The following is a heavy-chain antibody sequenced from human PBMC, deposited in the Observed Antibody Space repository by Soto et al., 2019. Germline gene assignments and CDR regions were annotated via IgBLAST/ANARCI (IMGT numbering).Heavy chain of an antibody. Sequence: QVQLVQSGTEVKKPGASVKVSCKASGYTFTSYGISWVRQAPGQGLEWMGWISAYNGNTNYAQKLQGRVTMTTDTATCTADVELRSLRSDGTAVYYCARDRDYVLYYYYGMDVWGQGTAVTVSS. J-gene: IGHJ6*02. CDR1: GYTFTSYG. D-gene: IGHD4-17*01. CDR3: ARDRDYVLYYYYGMDV. CDR2: ISAYNGNT. V-gene: IGHV1-18*01.